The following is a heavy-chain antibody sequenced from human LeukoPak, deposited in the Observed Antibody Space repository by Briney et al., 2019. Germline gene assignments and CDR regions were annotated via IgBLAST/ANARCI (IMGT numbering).Heavy chain of an antibody. CDR2: IIPIFGTA. CDR3: ASMDLGYCSSTSCYAEYFQH. J-gene: IGHJ1*01. V-gene: IGHV1-69*06. D-gene: IGHD2-2*01. CDR1: GGTSSSYA. Sequence: SVKVSCKASGGTSSSYAISWVRQAPGQGGEWMGGIIPIFGTANYAQKFQGRVTITADKSTSTAYMELSSLRSEDTAVYYCASMDLGYCSSTSCYAEYFQHWGQGTLVTVSS.